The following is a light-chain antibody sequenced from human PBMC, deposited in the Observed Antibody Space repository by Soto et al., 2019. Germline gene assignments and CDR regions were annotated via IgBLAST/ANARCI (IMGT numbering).Light chain of an antibody. J-gene: IGKJ1*01. V-gene: IGKV1-39*01. CDR3: QQSYSTTWT. CDR1: QGISTY. CDR2: AAS. Sequence: DILMTQSPSSLSASVGDRVTITRRASQGISTYLNWYQQKPGKAPKLLIYAASSLQSGVPSRFSGSGSETDFTLTISSLQPEDFATYSCQQSYSTTWTFGQGTKVEIK.